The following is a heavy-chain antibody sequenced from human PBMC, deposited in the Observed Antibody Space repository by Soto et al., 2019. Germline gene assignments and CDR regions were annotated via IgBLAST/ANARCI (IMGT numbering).Heavy chain of an antibody. CDR1: VFTFSSYA. J-gene: IGHJ6*02. V-gene: IGHV3-23*01. D-gene: IGHD2-15*01. CDR3: AKDPTVGYYYGMDV. Sequence: RGSLRLSCAASVFTFSSYAMSWVRQAPGKGLEWVSAISGSGGSTYYADSVKGRFTISRDNSKNTLYLQMNSLRAEDTAVYYCAKDPTVGYYYGMDVWGQGTTVTVSS. CDR2: ISGSGGST.